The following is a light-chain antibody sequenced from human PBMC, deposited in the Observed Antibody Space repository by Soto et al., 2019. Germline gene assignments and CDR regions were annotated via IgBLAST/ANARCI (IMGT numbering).Light chain of an antibody. Sequence: QSVLTQPPSVSGAPGQRVTISCTGSSSNIGARYDVHWYQQVPGTAPKLLIYDNSNRPSGVPDRFSGSKSGTSASLAITGLQAEDEADYYCQSYDSSLSGSWVFGGGTKVTVL. CDR3: QSYDSSLSGSWV. CDR2: DNS. V-gene: IGLV1-40*01. J-gene: IGLJ3*02. CDR1: SSNIGARYD.